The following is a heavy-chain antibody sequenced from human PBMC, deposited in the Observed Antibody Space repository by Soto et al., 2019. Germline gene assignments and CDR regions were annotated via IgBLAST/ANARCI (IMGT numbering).Heavy chain of an antibody. D-gene: IGHD2-15*01. CDR3: ARGLGVVAAFLDY. Sequence: QVQLVQSGAEVKKPAASVKVSCKASGYTFTGYYMHWVRQAPGQGLEWMGWINPNSCGTNYAQKFQGWVTMTRDTFMSTGYMELSRLRSDETAVYYCARGLGVVAAFLDYWGQGLLVTVSS. CDR1: GYTFTGYY. J-gene: IGHJ4*02. V-gene: IGHV1-2*04. CDR2: INPNSCGT.